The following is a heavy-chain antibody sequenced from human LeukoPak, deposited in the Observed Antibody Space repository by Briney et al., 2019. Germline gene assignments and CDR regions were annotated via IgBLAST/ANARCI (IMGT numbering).Heavy chain of an antibody. Sequence: GGSLRLSCEASGFTFSSYAMTWVRQAPGKGLEWVSATSASGGVRYYADSVKGRFTISRDNSKNTLSLQMDSLRAEDTAVYFCAKDRDYSDSYPFDHWGQGTLVTVSS. CDR1: GFTFSSYA. J-gene: IGHJ4*02. CDR3: AKDRDYSDSYPFDH. V-gene: IGHV3-23*01. D-gene: IGHD4/OR15-4a*01. CDR2: TSASGGVR.